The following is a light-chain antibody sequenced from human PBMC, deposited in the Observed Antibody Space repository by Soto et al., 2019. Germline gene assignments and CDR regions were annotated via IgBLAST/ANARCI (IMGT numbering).Light chain of an antibody. Sequence: DIQMTESPSSLSASVGDRFTITCLAGQSIGRFLNWYQQKPGKAPALLIFAAYSLQIGVPSSFSGSGSGTDLTLTIRGLQPEDFATYYCQHSYSHPPITFGQAPRLEIK. V-gene: IGKV1-39*01. CDR2: AAY. CDR1: QSIGRF. CDR3: QHSYSHPPIT. J-gene: IGKJ5*01.